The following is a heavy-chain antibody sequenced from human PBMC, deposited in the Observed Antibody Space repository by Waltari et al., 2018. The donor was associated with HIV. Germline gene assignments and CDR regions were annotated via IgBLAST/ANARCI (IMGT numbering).Heavy chain of an antibody. D-gene: IGHD2-15*01. CDR3: VGAPSKGARWSSPFDY. CDR2: IYYSGST. CDR1: GVSISSETFY. J-gene: IGHJ4*02. V-gene: IGHV4-39*01. Sequence: QPQLQESGPGLVKPSETLSLTCTVSGVSISSETFYGGWVRQSPGKGLEWIGSIYYSGSTYYNPSLEGRVTISVDTSRNRLSLNLKSVTAADTAVYYCVGAPSKGARWSSPFDYWGQGALVTVSS.